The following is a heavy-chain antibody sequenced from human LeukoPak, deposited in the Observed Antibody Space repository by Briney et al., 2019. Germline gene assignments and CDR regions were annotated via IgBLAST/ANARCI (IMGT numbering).Heavy chain of an antibody. J-gene: IGHJ4*02. Sequence: PGRSLRLSCAASGFTFSYYGMHWVRQAPGKGLEWVANIWYGGGSKYYADSVKGRFTISRDNSKNTLNLQMNSLRAGDTAVYFCVRDSSGDSSGRPSLDYWGQGTLVTVSS. CDR3: VRDSSGDSSGRPSLDY. V-gene: IGHV3-33*01. CDR1: GFTFSYYG. CDR2: IWYGGGSK. D-gene: IGHD3-10*01.